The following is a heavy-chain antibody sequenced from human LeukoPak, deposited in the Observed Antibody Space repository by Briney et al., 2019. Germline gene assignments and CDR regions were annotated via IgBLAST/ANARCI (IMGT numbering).Heavy chain of an antibody. CDR3: ARKNGYFDY. D-gene: IGHD1-1*01. J-gene: IGHJ4*02. V-gene: IGHV4-30-2*02. CDR2: IYNSGSA. Sequence: SETLSLTCAVSGGSISSGGYSWSWIRQPPGKGLEWIGHIYNSGSAYYNPSLKSRVAISVDRSKNQFSLKLSSVTAADTAVYYCARKNGYFDYWGQGTLVTVSS. CDR1: GGSISSGGYS.